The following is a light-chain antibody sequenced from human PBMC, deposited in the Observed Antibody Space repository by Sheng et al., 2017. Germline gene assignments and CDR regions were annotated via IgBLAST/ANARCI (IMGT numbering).Light chain of an antibody. Sequence: EIVLTQSPATLSLSPGERATLSCRASQSVSSFLAWYQQKPGQAPRLLIYDASNRATGIPVRFSGSGSGTDFTLTISSLEPEDFAVYYCQQYGSSPTFGQGTKVEIK. CDR3: QQYGSSPT. J-gene: IGKJ1*01. CDR2: DAS. CDR1: QSVSSF. V-gene: IGKV3-11*01.